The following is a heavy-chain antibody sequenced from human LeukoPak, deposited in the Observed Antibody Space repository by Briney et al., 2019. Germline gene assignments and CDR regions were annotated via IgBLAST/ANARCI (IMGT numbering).Heavy chain of an antibody. Sequence: PGGSLRLSCAASGFTFSSYAMHWVRQAPGKGLEWVSVISYDGSSKYYADSVKGRFTISRDNSKNTLYLQMNSLRSEDTALYYCAKDATGDGDLESWGQGTLVTVSP. CDR3: AKDATGDGDLES. V-gene: IGHV3-30*04. CDR2: ISYDGSSK. D-gene: IGHD4-17*01. J-gene: IGHJ5*02. CDR1: GFTFSSYA.